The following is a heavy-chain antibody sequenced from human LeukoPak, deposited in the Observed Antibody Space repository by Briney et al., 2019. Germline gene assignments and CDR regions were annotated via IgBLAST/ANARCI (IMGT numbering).Heavy chain of an antibody. CDR2: ISYDGSNK. J-gene: IGHJ3*02. D-gene: IGHD2-2*01. CDR3: AKDLEPNLGYCSSTSCYAGDAFDI. CDR1: GFTFSSYG. Sequence: GGSLRLSCAASGFTFSSYGMHWVRQAPGKGLEWVAVISYDGSNKYYADSVKGRFTISRDNSKNTLYLQMNSLRAEDTAVYYCAKDLEPNLGYCSSTSCYAGDAFDIWGQGTMVTVSS. V-gene: IGHV3-30*18.